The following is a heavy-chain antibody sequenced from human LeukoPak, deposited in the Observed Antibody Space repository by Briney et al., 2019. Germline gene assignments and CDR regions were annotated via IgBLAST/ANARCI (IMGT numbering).Heavy chain of an antibody. CDR1: GGSFSGYY. V-gene: IGHV4-34*01. CDR3: ARASSSLRSYYYYGMDV. J-gene: IGHJ6*02. CDR2: INHSGST. D-gene: IGHD6-6*01. Sequence: SETLSLTCAVYGGSFSGYYWSWIRQPPGKGLEWIGEINHSGSTNYNPSLKSRVTISVDTSKNQFSLKLSSVTAADTAVYYCARASSSLRSYYYYGMDVWGQGTTVTVSS.